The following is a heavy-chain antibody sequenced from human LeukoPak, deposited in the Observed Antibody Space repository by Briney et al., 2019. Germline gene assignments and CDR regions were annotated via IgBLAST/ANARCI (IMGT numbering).Heavy chain of an antibody. CDR2: IYPGDSTT. Sequence: GESLKISCKSSGYNFSKYWIGWVRQMPGKGLEWLGIIYPGDSTTRYSPSLQGQVTVSADKSINTAYLQWSSLEASDTAMYYCARRSTHDAFDFWGQGTMVTVSS. J-gene: IGHJ3*01. CDR3: ARRSTHDAFDF. CDR1: GYNFSKYW. V-gene: IGHV5-51*01.